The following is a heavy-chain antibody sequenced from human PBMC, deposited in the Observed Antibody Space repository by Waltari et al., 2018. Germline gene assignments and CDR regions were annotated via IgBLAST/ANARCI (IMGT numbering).Heavy chain of an antibody. CDR1: GGSFSGYY. V-gene: IGHV4-34*01. CDR3: AGGGWSGYKDY. Sequence: QVQLQQWGAGLLKPSETLSLTCAVYGGSFSGYYWSWIRQPPGKGLEWIGEINHRGRTNYNPTLKSRVTISVDTSNNQFSLKLSSVTAADTAVYYCAGGGWSGYKDYWGQGTLVTVSS. CDR2: INHRGRT. J-gene: IGHJ4*02. D-gene: IGHD3-3*01.